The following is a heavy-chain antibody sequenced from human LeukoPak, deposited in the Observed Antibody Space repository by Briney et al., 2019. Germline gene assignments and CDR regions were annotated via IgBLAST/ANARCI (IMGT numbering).Heavy chain of an antibody. CDR3: ARSTWEHYFDY. D-gene: IGHD1-26*01. CDR2: IYYSGST. CDR1: GGSISSYY. J-gene: IGHJ4*02. Sequence: SETLSLTCTVSGGSISSYYWSWIRQPPGKGLEWIGYIYYSGSTNYNPSLKSRLTMSVDTSKNHFSLSLSSVTAADTAVYYCARSTWEHYFDYWGQGALVTVSS. V-gene: IGHV4-59*01.